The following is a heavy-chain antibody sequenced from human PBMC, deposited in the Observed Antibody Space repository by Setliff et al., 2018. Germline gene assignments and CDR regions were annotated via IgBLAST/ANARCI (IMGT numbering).Heavy chain of an antibody. J-gene: IGHJ4*02. V-gene: IGHV2-70*11. CDR3: ARIRLGDYYDSSGYFDY. D-gene: IGHD3-22*01. Sequence: PTLVNPTQTLTLTCTFSGFSLSTSGMCVSWIRQPPGKALEWLARIDWDDDKYYSTSLKTRLTISKDTSKNQVVLTMTNMDPVDTATYYCARIRLGDYYDSSGYFDYWGQGTLVTVSS. CDR1: GFSLSTSGMC. CDR2: IDWDDDK.